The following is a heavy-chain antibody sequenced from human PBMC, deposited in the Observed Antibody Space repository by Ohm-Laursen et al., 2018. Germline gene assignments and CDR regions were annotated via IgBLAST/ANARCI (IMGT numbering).Heavy chain of an antibody. CDR1: GYTLTELS. CDR2: FDPEDGET. Sequence: GASVKVSCKVSGYTLTELSMHRVRQAPGKGLEWMGGFDPEDGETTYAQKFQGRVTMTEDTSTDTAYMELSSLRSEATAVYYCATFPYDSSVYYFDFWGQGTLVTVSS. J-gene: IGHJ4*01. CDR3: ATFPYDSSVYYFDF. V-gene: IGHV1-24*01. D-gene: IGHD3-22*01.